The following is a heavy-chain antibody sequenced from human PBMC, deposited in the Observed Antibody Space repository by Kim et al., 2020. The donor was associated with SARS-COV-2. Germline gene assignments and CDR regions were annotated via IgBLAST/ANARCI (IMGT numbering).Heavy chain of an antibody. CDR3: ARDFGDYHPFYFDY. Sequence: ADSVQGRFTISRDNAENSLYLQMSSLRDEDTAVYYCARDFGDYHPFYFDYWGQGTLVTVSS. J-gene: IGHJ4*02. D-gene: IGHD4-17*01. V-gene: IGHV3-21*01.